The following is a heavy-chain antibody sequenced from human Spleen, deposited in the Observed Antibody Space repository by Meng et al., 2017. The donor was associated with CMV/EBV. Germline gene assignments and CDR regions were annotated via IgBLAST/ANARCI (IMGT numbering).Heavy chain of an antibody. D-gene: IGHD2-15*01. V-gene: IGHV4-30-4*08. CDR2: IYYSRST. J-gene: IGHJ4*02. CDR3: ARDGGYRRAAGPY. Sequence: QVQLQESGPGLVKPSQTLSLTCTVSGGSISSGDYYWSWIRQPPGKGLEWIGYIYYSRSTYYTPSLKSRVTISVDTSKNQFSLKLSSVTAADTAVYYCARDGGYRRAAGPYWGQGTLVTVSS. CDR1: GGSISSGDYY.